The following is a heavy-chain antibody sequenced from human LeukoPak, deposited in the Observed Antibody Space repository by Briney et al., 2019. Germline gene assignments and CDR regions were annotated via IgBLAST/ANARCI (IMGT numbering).Heavy chain of an antibody. CDR2: INQSGIT. CDR3: ARGGRFGEPFSRY. J-gene: IGHJ4*02. CDR1: GGSFSGFY. Sequence: SETLSLTCAAYGGSFSGFYWSWIRQPPGKGLEWIGEINQSGITNYNPSLKSRATISADTSKSQFSLKVNSVTAADTAVYYCARGGRFGEPFSRYWGQGTLVTVSS. V-gene: IGHV4-34*01. D-gene: IGHD3-10*01.